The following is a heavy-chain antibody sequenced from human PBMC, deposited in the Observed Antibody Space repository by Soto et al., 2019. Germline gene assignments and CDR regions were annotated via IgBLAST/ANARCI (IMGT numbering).Heavy chain of an antibody. D-gene: IGHD3-9*01. CDR2: IIPIFGTA. V-gene: IGHV1-69*01. J-gene: IGHJ6*01. Sequence: QVQLVQSGAEVKKPGSSVKVSGKASGGTFSSYAISWVRQAPGQGLEWMGGIIPIFGTATYAQKFQGRVTITADESTSTADMELRSLRSEDTAVYYCARDYILPVYKDDYYYDGMDVWGQVTTVTVSS. CDR3: ARDYILPVYKDDYYYDGMDV. CDR1: GGTFSSYA.